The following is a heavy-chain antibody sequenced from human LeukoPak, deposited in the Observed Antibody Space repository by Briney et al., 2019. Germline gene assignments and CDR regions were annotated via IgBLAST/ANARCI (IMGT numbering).Heavy chain of an antibody. V-gene: IGHV3-23*01. J-gene: IGHJ4*02. CDR3: AKEEWLLAVYFDY. CDR2: ISGSGVST. D-gene: IGHD3-3*01. CDR1: GFTFSNYW. Sequence: AGGSLRLSCAASGFTFSNYWMSWVRQAPGKGLEWVSTISGSGVSTYYADSVKGQFTISRDNSKNTLYLQMNSLRAEDTAVYYCAKEEWLLAVYFDYWGQGTLVTVSS.